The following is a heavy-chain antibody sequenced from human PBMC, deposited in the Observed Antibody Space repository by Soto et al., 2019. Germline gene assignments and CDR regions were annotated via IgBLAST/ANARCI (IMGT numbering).Heavy chain of an antibody. CDR3: ARDVGSSTSSYIGGDWFDP. D-gene: IGHD2-2*02. CDR2: IYYSGST. CDR1: GGSISSGGYY. J-gene: IGHJ5*02. V-gene: IGHV4-31*03. Sequence: PSETLSLTCTVSGGSISSGGYYWSWIRQHPGKGLEWIGYIYYSGSTYYNPSLKSRVTISVDTSKNQFSLKLSSVTAADTAVYYCARDVGSSTSSYIGGDWFDPWGQGTLVTVSS.